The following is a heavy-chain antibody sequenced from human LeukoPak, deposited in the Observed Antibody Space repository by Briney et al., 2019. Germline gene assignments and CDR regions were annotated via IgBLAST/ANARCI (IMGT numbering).Heavy chain of an antibody. D-gene: IGHD4/OR15-4a*01. J-gene: IGHJ4*02. CDR2: ISYDGNNK. Sequence: PGGSLRLSCVTSGFTFSSYAMNWVRQAPGKGLEWVAVISYDGNNKYYSDSVKGRFTISRDTSKNTLYLQMNSLGAEDTAVYYCAKSGLTNYYFFDYWGQGTLVTVSS. CDR1: GFTFSSYA. CDR3: AKSGLTNYYFFDY. V-gene: IGHV3-30*18.